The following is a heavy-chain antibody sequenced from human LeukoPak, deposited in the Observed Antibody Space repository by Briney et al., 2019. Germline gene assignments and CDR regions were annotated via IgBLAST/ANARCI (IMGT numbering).Heavy chain of an antibody. CDR1: GFTFSIYG. Sequence: GGSLRLSCAGSGFTFSIYGMHWVRQAPGKGLEWVAVIWNDGSNKYYADSLKGRFTISRDNSKNTLYLQINSLRVEDTAVYYCARAVGPFDYWGQGTLVTVSS. V-gene: IGHV3-33*08. CDR2: IWNDGSNK. J-gene: IGHJ4*02. CDR3: ARAVGPFDY.